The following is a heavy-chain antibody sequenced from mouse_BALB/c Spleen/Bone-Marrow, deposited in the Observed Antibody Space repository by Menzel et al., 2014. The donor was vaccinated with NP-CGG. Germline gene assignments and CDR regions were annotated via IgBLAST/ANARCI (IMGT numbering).Heavy chain of an antibody. Sequence: DVKLVESGAELVKPGASVKLSCTASGFNIKDTYMHWVKQRPEQGLEWIGRVDPANGNTKYGPKFQGKATITADTSSNTAYLQLSSLTSEDTAVYYCARYRLGTYFDYWGQGTTLTVSS. D-gene: IGHD2-14*01. CDR3: ARYRLGTYFDY. J-gene: IGHJ2*01. CDR2: VDPANGNT. CDR1: GFNIKDTY. V-gene: IGHV14-3*02.